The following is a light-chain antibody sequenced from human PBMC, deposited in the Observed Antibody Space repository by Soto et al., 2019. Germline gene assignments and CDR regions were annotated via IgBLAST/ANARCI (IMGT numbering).Light chain of an antibody. CDR1: QGISSA. CDR2: DVF. V-gene: IGKV1-13*02. CDR3: QQLETYPLT. Sequence: ALLVTQSPSSLSASVGDTVTITCRASQGISSAFAWYQQKPGKVPRLLIYDVFNLQSGVPSRFSGSGSGTDFTLTISRLQPEDFATYYCQQLETYPLTFGQGTRLEVK. J-gene: IGKJ5*01.